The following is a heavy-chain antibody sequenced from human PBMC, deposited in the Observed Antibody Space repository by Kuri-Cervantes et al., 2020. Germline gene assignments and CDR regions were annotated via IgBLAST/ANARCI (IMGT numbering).Heavy chain of an antibody. Sequence: GESLKISCAASGFTFSDNYMSWIRQAPGKGLEWVSFISSSGSTIHYAGSVKGRFTVSRDNAKNSLYLQMNSLRAEDTAVYYCAKAGPPAVQWLVYFDYWGQGTLVTVSS. CDR1: GFTFSDNY. CDR3: AKAGPPAVQWLVYFDY. V-gene: IGHV3-11*01. D-gene: IGHD6-19*01. J-gene: IGHJ4*02. CDR2: ISSSGSTI.